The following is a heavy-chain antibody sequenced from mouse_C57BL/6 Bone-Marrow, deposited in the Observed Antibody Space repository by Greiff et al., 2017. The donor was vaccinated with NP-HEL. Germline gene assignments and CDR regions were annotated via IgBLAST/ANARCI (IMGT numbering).Heavy chain of an antibody. J-gene: IGHJ4*01. Sequence: EVKVIESGGGLVQPKGSLKLSCAASGFSFNTYAMNWVRQAPGKGLEWVARIRSKSNNYATYYADSVKDRFTISRDDSESMLYLQMNNLKTEDTAMYYCVRQRGSSLYYAMDYWGQGTSVTVSS. V-gene: IGHV10-1*01. D-gene: IGHD1-1*01. CDR1: GFSFNTYA. CDR3: VRQRGSSLYYAMDY. CDR2: IRSKSNNYAT.